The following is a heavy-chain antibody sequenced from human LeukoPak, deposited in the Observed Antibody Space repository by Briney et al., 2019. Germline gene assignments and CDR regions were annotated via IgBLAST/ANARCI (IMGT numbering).Heavy chain of an antibody. Sequence: SQTLSLTCAISGDSVSSNSATWNWIRQSPSRGLEWLGRTYYRSKWYNEYAPSVKGRIAFNPDTSKNQFSLQPNSVTPEDTAVYYCARVPIGAGTYWYFDLWGRGTLVTVSS. CDR1: GDSVSSNSAT. J-gene: IGHJ2*01. CDR3: ARVPIGAGTYWYFDL. V-gene: IGHV6-1*01. CDR2: TYYRSKWYN. D-gene: IGHD6-13*01.